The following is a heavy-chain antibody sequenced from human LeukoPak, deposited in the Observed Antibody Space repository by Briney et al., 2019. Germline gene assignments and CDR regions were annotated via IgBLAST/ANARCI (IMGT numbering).Heavy chain of an antibody. J-gene: IGHJ5*02. Sequence: ASVKVSCKASGYTFTGYYMHWVRQAPGQGLEWMGWINPNSGGTNYAQKFQGRVTMTRDTSISTAYMELSRLRSDDTAVYYCARAQYYYGSRSTYNWFDPWGQGTLVTVSS. D-gene: IGHD3-10*01. CDR3: ARAQYYYGSRSTYNWFDP. CDR1: GYTFTGYY. V-gene: IGHV1-2*02. CDR2: INPNSGGT.